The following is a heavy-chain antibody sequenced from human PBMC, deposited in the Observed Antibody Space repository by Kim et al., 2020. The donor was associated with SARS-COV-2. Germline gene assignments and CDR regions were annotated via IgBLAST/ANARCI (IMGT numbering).Heavy chain of an antibody. CDR2: INTTEGDT. Sequence: ASVKVSCKTSGDTSRKSGFSWVLQAPGQGLEWMGWINTTEGDTKYALKFQDRVTMTTDSSTSTAYMELRSLNSDDTAVYYCVRGTWGDINDYWGQEPWSP. D-gene: IGHD3-16*01. J-gene: IGHJ4*01. V-gene: IGHV1-18*01. CDR1: GDTSRKSG. CDR3: VRGTWGDINDY.